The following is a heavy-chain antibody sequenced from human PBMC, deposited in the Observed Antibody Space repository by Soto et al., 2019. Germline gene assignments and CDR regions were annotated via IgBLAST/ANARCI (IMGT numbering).Heavy chain of an antibody. CDR2: IRGTNGNT. D-gene: IGHD6-19*01. Sequence: EVQLLESGGGLVQPGGSLRLSCAASGFTFSSSAMSWVRQAPGKGLEWVSAIRGTNGNTHYAESVKGRLSISRDNSKNTLYLNMNFLRAEHPAVYYWAKCTVDNIVTSGWCNWLDPLGQGTLVIVSS. CDR3: AKCTVDNIVTSGWCNWLDP. CDR1: GFTFSSSA. V-gene: IGHV3-23*01. J-gene: IGHJ5*02.